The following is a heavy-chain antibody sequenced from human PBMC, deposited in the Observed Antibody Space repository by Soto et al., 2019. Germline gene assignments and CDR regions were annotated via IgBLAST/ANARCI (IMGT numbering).Heavy chain of an antibody. D-gene: IGHD4-17*01. V-gene: IGHV4-34*01. CDR1: GESFRNYY. J-gene: IGHJ4*02. CDR2: INHRGST. Sequence: SXTRSLTGAVYGESFRNYYWSWIRQPPVKGLEGIGEINHRGSTHYNPSLKSRVTISVDTSKNQFSLKLSSVTAADTAVYYCARGDYGDYPSTGWGQGTLVTVSS. CDR3: ARGDYGDYPSTG.